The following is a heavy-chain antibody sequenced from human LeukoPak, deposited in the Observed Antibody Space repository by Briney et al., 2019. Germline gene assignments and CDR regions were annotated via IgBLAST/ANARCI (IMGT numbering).Heavy chain of an antibody. CDR3: ARVITIGQPPYFFYMDV. V-gene: IGHV1-69*01. Sequence: XCKASGGTFSTYAFSWVRQAPGQGLEWMGGFIPLLGAANSAQEFQGRFTITAHESTSTAYMQLSSLRSEDTAVYFCARVITIGQPPYFFYMDVWGKGTTVTVSS. D-gene: IGHD3-10*01. J-gene: IGHJ6*03. CDR1: GGTFSTYA. CDR2: FIPLLGAA.